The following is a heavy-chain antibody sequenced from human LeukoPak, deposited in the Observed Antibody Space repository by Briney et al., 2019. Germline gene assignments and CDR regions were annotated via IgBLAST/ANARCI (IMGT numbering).Heavy chain of an antibody. CDR3: ATNMITFGGVIV. D-gene: IGHD3-16*02. J-gene: IGHJ4*02. CDR2: FDPEDGET. CDR1: GYTLTELS. V-gene: IGHV1-24*01. Sequence: EASVTVSFKVSGYTLTELSMHWVRQAPGKGLEWMGGFDPEDGETIYAQKFQGRVTMTEDTSTDTAYMELSSLRSEDTAVYYCATNMITFGGVIVWGQGTLVTVSS.